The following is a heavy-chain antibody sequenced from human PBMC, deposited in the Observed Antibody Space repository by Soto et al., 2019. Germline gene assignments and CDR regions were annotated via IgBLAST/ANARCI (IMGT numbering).Heavy chain of an antibody. CDR2: IYPGDSDT. V-gene: IGHV5-51*01. J-gene: IGHJ6*02. CDR3: ARHYRISCLSKGYYCYNVMDF. D-gene: IGHD2-21*01. Sequence: GASLKISCNGSGHSFTSYWIGWVRQMPGKGLEWMGIIYPGDSDTRYSPSFQGQVTISADKSISTAYLQWSSLKASDTAMYYCARHYRISCLSKGYYCYNVMDFWGQCTT. CDR1: GHSFTSYW.